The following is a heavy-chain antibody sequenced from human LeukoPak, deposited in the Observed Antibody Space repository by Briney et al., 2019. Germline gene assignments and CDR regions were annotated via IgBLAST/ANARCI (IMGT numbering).Heavy chain of an antibody. Sequence: PGGSLRLSCAASGFTFSSYGMHWVRQAPGKGLEWVAVIWYDGSNKYYADSVKGRFSISRDNSKNTLYLQMNSLRAEDTAVYYCASDAAGGDTSLGDYWGQGTLVTVSS. CDR3: ASDAAGGDTSLGDY. CDR2: IWYDGSNK. CDR1: GFTFSSYG. D-gene: IGHD2-21*02. J-gene: IGHJ4*02. V-gene: IGHV3-33*01.